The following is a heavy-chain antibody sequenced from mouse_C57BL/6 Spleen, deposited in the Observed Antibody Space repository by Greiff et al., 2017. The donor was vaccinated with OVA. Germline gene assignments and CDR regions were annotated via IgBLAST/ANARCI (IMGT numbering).Heavy chain of an antibody. J-gene: IGHJ4*01. D-gene: IGHD1-1*01. CDR2: INPGSGGT. CDR1: GYAFTNYL. CDR3: AREGTTVVNAMDY. Sequence: VKLQESGAELVRPGTSVKVSCKASGYAFTNYLIEWVKQRPGQGLEWIGVINPGSGGTNYNEKFKGKATLTADKSSSTAYMQLSSLTSEDSAVYFCAREGTTVVNAMDYWGQGTSVTVSS. V-gene: IGHV1-54*01.